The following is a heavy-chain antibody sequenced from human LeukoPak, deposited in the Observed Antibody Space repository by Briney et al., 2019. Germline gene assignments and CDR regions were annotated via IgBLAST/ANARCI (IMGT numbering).Heavy chain of an antibody. CDR3: ARDQGDSGYDGSYWYFDL. CDR1: GYTFTGYY. J-gene: IGHJ2*01. D-gene: IGHD5-12*01. CDR2: INPNSGGT. V-gene: IGHV1-2*02. Sequence: ASVKVSCKASGYTFTGYYMHWVRQAPGQGLEWMGWINPNSGGTNYAQKFQGRVTMTRDTSISTAYMELSRLRSDDTAVYYCARDQGDSGYDGSYWYFDLWGRGTLVTVSS.